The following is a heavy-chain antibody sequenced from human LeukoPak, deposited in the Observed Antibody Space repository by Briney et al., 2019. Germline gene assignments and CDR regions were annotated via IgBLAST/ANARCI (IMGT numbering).Heavy chain of an antibody. CDR3: ARVGGYCSGGSCYSNFDY. V-gene: IGHV4-59*01. CDR2: IYYSGST. J-gene: IGHJ4*02. Sequence: SEPLSLTCTVSGGSISSYNGSCIPPPPGKGLECSGYIYYSGSTNYNPTIKSRVTISVDTSKNEFSMKLSSVTAADTAVYYCARVGGYCSGGSCYSNFDYWGQGTLVTVSS. CDR1: GGSISSYN. D-gene: IGHD2-15*01.